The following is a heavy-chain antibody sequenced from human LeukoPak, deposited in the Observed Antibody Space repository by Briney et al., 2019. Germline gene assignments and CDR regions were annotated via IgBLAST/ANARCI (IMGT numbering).Heavy chain of an antibody. CDR3: AKDRRYSSSWSWVDY. D-gene: IGHD6-13*01. Sequence: GGSLRLSCAASGFTFSSYGMHWVRQAPGKGLEWVAFIRYDGSNKYYADSVKGRFTISRDNSKNTLYLQMNSLRAEDTAVYYCAKDRRYSSSWSWVDYWGQGTLVTVSS. J-gene: IGHJ4*02. CDR1: GFTFSSYG. CDR2: IRYDGSNK. V-gene: IGHV3-30*02.